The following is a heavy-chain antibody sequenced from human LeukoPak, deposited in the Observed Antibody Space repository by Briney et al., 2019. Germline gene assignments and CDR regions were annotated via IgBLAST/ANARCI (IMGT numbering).Heavy chain of an antibody. Sequence: GRSLRLSCAASGFTFSSYAMHWVRQAPGKGLEWVAVISYDGSNKYYADSVKGRFTISRDNSKNTLYLQMNSLRAEDTALYYCAHGGSGNFDYWGQGTLVTVSS. CDR2: ISYDGSNK. CDR3: AHGGSGNFDY. V-gene: IGHV3-30-3*01. D-gene: IGHD3-10*01. CDR1: GFTFSSYA. J-gene: IGHJ4*02.